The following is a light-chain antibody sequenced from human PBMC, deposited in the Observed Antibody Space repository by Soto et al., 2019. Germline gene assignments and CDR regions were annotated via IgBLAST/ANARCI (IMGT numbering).Light chain of an antibody. V-gene: IGKV1-13*02. CDR2: DVS. Sequence: AIQVTQSPSSLSASVGDRVTITCRASQDIRGALAWYQQKPGKAPKLLIYDVSTVQSGVPSRFSGGGSGTEFTLTITSLQPEDFATYYCQQFNIYPITFGQGTRLDI. CDR3: QQFNIYPIT. CDR1: QDIRGA. J-gene: IGKJ5*01.